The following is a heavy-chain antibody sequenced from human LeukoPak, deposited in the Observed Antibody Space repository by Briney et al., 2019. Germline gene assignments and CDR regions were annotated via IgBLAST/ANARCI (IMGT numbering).Heavy chain of an antibody. CDR2: IIPILGIA. CDR3: AGFYDSSGYYGLDVDY. CDR1: GGTFSSYA. V-gene: IGHV1-69*04. J-gene: IGHJ4*02. D-gene: IGHD3-22*01. Sequence: ASVKVSCKASGGTFSSYAISWVRQAPGQGLEWMGRIIPILGIANYAQKFQGRVTITADKSTSTAYMELSSLRSEDTAVYYCAGFYDSSGYYGLDVDYWGQGTLVTVSS.